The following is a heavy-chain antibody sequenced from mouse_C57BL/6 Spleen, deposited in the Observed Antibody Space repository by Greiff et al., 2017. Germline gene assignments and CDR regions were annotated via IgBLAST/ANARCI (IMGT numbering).Heavy chain of an antibody. CDR3: TRAPHYYGSSYEAMDY. J-gene: IGHJ4*01. CDR1: GYTFTDYE. Sequence: VQLQQSGAELVRPGASVTLSCKASGYTFTDYEMHWVKQTPVHGLEWIGAIDPETGGTAYNQKFKGKAILTADKSSSTAYMELRSLTSEDSAVYYCTRAPHYYGSSYEAMDYWGQGTSVTVSS. D-gene: IGHD1-1*01. CDR2: IDPETGGT. V-gene: IGHV1-15*01.